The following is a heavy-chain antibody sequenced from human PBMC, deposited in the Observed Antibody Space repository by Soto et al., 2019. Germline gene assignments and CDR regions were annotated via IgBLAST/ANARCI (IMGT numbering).Heavy chain of an antibody. Sequence: QLVQSGPEVKKPGASVKVSCKASGYTFSSYTISWVRQAPGQGLEWMGWISPYNGNTKYTQKLQGRLTMTTDTSTSTAYLELSSLRSDDTAVYYCARAAYCVDDYWGQGTLVTVSS. V-gene: IGHV1-18*01. CDR2: ISPYNGNT. J-gene: IGHJ4*02. CDR3: ARAAYCVDDY. D-gene: IGHD3-10*02. CDR1: GYTFSSYT.